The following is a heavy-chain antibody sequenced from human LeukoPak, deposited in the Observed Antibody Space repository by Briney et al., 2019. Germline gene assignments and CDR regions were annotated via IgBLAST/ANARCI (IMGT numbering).Heavy chain of an antibody. Sequence: SETLSLTCSVSGGSISGSSYYWSWIRQPAGKGLEWIGRIYTSGSTNYNPSLKSRVTMSVDTSKNQFSLKLSSVTAADTAVYYCAREGTAAGTARSFDYWGQGTLVTVSS. CDR1: GGSISGSSYY. V-gene: IGHV4-61*02. CDR3: AREGTAAGTARSFDY. J-gene: IGHJ4*02. D-gene: IGHD6-13*01. CDR2: IYTSGST.